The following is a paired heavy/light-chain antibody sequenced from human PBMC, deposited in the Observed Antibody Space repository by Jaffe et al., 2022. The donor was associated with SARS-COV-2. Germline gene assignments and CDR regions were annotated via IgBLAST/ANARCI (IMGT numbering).Light chain of an antibody. J-gene: IGKJ1*01. CDR1: QSISTY. CDR3: QQTYSTPWT. V-gene: IGKV1-39*01. Sequence: DIQMTQSPSSLSASVGDRVTITCRASQSISTYLSWYQQKPGKAPRLLIYAASSLQSGVPSRFSGSGSGTDFTLTISSLQPEDFATYYCQQTYSTPWTFGQGTKVEI. CDR2: AAS.
Heavy chain of an antibody. J-gene: IGHJ4*02. CDR3: ARSRDAYNGFDY. V-gene: IGHV3-48*01. CDR1: GFSFNYYD. Sequence: EVQLVESGGNLVQPGGSLRLSCAASGFSFNYYDMNWVRQAPGKGLKWVSYISSSGSTIYYADSVKGRFTISRDNAKNSLYLQMNSLRAEDTAVYYCARSRDAYNGFDYWGQGALVTVSS. CDR2: ISSSGSTI. D-gene: IGHD1-1*01.